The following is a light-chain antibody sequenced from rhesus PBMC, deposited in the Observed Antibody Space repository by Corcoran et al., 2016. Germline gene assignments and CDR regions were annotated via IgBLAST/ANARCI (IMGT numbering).Light chain of an antibody. CDR2: DAS. J-gene: IGKJ2*01. CDR3: QQRNSYPYS. Sequence: DIQLTQSPSSLSASVGDRVTITCRASQGISSYLAWYQQKPGKAPKLLFYDASNLQSWVPSRFSVNGSGTDFTLTISSLQPEDFAVYYCQQRNSYPYSFGQGTKVEIK. V-gene: IGKV1-38*01. CDR1: QGISSY.